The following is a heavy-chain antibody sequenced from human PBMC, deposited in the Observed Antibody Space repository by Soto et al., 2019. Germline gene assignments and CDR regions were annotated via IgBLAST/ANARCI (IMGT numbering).Heavy chain of an antibody. Sequence: QVQLQESGPGLVRPSETLSLTCSVSDGSISGLYWTWVRQSPGKGLEWIGWIYSSGTTNYNPSLKSRVAFSVDTSTNQFSPTPTSGTAAGTAIYYCARIQNHYYLDAWGKGTTVAATS. CDR3: ARIQNHYYLDA. D-gene: IGHD5-18*01. CDR1: DGSISGLY. J-gene: IGHJ6*03. V-gene: IGHV4-4*09. CDR2: IYSSGTT.